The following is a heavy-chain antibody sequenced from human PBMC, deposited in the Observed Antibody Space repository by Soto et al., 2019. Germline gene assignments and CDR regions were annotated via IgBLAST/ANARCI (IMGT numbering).Heavy chain of an antibody. V-gene: IGHV1-69*13. D-gene: IGHD3-22*01. Sequence: SVKVSCKASGGTFSSYSISWVRQAPGQGLEWMGGIIPIFGTANYAQKFQGRVTITADESTSTAYMELSSLRSEDTAVYYCARDTNYYDSSGYLSYFDYWGQGTLVTVSS. CDR2: IIPIFGTA. CDR1: GGTFSSYS. CDR3: ARDTNYYDSSGYLSYFDY. J-gene: IGHJ4*02.